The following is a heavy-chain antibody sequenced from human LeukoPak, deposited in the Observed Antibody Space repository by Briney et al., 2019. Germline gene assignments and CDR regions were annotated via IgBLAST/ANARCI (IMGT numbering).Heavy chain of an antibody. V-gene: IGHV1-2*02. CDR2: INPSSGGT. Sequence: ASVKVSCKASGYTFTGYYMHWVRQAPGQGLEWMGWINPSSGGTNYVQKFQGRVTMARDTSISTASMELSRLRSDDTAVYYCSRAYLSGPGDWGQGTLVTVSS. D-gene: IGHD1-26*01. CDR1: GYTFTGYY. J-gene: IGHJ4*02. CDR3: SRAYLSGPGD.